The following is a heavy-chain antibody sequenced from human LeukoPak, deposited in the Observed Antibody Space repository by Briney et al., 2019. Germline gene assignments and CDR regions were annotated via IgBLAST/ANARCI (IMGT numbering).Heavy chain of an antibody. J-gene: IGHJ5*02. CDR2: IYSSGNI. CDR1: GDSISSYF. D-gene: IGHD3-16*01. Sequence: SETLSLTCKVSGDSISSYFWGWIRQPAGKGLEWIGRIYSSGNIDYNPSFESRVAMSVDTSKNQISLKLTSVTAADTAVYYGARSGGSGWLDPWGQGSLVTVSS. V-gene: IGHV4-4*07. CDR3: ARSGGSGWLDP.